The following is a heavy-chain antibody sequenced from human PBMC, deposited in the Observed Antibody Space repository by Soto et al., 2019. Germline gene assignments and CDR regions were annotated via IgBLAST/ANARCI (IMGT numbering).Heavy chain of an antibody. J-gene: IGHJ6*02. CDR2: INAGNGNT. Sequence: ASVKVSCKASGYTFTSYYMHWVRQAPGQRLEWMGWINAGNGNTKYSQKFQGRVTITRDTSASTAYMELSSLRSEDTAVYYCARDESGYDYYYYYYGMDVWGQGTTVTVSS. CDR3: ARDESGYDYYYYYYGMDV. D-gene: IGHD5-12*01. V-gene: IGHV1-3*01. CDR1: GYTFTSYY.